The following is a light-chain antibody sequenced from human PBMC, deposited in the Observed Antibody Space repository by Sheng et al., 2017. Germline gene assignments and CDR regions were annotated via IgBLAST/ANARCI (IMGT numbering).Light chain of an antibody. J-gene: IGKJ4*01. V-gene: IGKV3-15*01. CDR3: QQYDKWPLP. CDR2: AAS. Sequence: EIVMTQSPVTLSVSPGERATLSCRASQSVSSKLAWYQQKPGQAPRLLIYAASTRATGIPARFSGSGSGTEFTLTISSLQSEDFAVYYCQQYDKWPLPFGGGTKVEI. CDR1: QSVSSK.